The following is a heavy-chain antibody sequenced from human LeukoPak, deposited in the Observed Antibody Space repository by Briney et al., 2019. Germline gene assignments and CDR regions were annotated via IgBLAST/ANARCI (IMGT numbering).Heavy chain of an antibody. Sequence: SETLSLTCTVSGGSNSSSSYYWGWIRQPPGKGLEWIGSIYYSGSTYYNPSLKSRVTISVDTSKNQFSLKLSSVTAADTAVYYCAREPGYDYVWGSYRPAWFDPWGQGTLVTVSS. V-gene: IGHV4-39*07. CDR1: GGSNSSSSYY. J-gene: IGHJ5*02. CDR3: AREPGYDYVWGSYRPAWFDP. CDR2: IYYSGST. D-gene: IGHD3-16*02.